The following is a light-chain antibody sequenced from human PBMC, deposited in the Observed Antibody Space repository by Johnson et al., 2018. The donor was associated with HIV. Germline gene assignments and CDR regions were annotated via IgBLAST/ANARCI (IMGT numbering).Light chain of an antibody. V-gene: IGLV1-51*02. CDR1: SSNIGNNY. Sequence: SVLSQPPSVSADPGQKVIISCSGSSSNIGNNYVSWYQQLPGTAPKLLIYENNKRPSGIPDRFSGSKSGTSATLGITGLQPGDEADYYCGRWDSSLWSGVFGAVTQVTVL. J-gene: IGLJ1*01. CDR2: ENN. CDR3: GRWDSSLWSGV.